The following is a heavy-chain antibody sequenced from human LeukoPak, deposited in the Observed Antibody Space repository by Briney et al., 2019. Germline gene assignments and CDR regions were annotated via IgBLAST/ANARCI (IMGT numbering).Heavy chain of an antibody. V-gene: IGHV3-15*05. CDR3: TAVGTTIPIAGEYFFY. D-gene: IGHD1-7*01. J-gene: IGHJ4*02. Sequence: GGSPRLSSAASGFTFDNASINSVSQAPGKGLEWVGRVKSKTDGRTTDYAAPVKGRFTISRDESENTLFLQLNSLKTEDTALYYCTAVGTTIPIAGEYFFYWGQRTLVTVSS. CDR1: GFTFDNAS. CDR2: VKSKTDGRTT.